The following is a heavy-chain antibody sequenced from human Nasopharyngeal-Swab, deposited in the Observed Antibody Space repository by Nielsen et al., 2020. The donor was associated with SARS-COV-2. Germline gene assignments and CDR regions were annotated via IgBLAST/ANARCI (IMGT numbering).Heavy chain of an antibody. Sequence: SVQVSCKASLFTFTSSALQWVRQPRGQRLDWIGWIVVPNGNTNYAQKFQERVTITRNMSTSTAYMELRSLRSEDTAVYYGAALNSGSFRYWGQGTLVSVSS. CDR3: AALNSGSFRY. CDR2: IVVPNGNT. CDR1: LFTFTSSA. D-gene: IGHD1-26*01. J-gene: IGHJ4*02. V-gene: IGHV1-58*01.